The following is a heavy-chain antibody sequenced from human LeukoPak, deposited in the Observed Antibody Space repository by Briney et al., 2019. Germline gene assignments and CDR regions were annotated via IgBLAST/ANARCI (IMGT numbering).Heavy chain of an antibody. Sequence: PVGSLRLSCAASGFTFSNYGMHWVRQAPGKGLEWVAFIRYDGSHKYYADSLKGRFTISRDNSKNTLYLQMNSLRAEDTAVYYCAKDGDDYYVSGSYSDYWGQGTLVTVSS. CDR2: IRYDGSHK. D-gene: IGHD3-10*01. V-gene: IGHV3-30*02. J-gene: IGHJ4*02. CDR1: GFTFSNYG. CDR3: AKDGDDYYVSGSYSDY.